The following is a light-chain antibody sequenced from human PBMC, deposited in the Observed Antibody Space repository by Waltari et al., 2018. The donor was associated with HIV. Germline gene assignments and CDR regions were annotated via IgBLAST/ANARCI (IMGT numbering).Light chain of an antibody. J-gene: IGKJ4*01. CDR2: AAS. Sequence: DIQMTQSPSFLSASVGYRVTITCRASQSISSYLNWYQQKPGKAPKLLIYAASSLQRGVPSRFSGSGSGTDFTLTISSLQPEDFATYYCQQSYSNPFFGGGTKVEIK. CDR3: QQSYSNPF. V-gene: IGKV1-39*01. CDR1: QSISSY.